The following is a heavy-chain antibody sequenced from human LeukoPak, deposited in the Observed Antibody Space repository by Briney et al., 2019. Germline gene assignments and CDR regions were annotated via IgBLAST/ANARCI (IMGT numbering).Heavy chain of an antibody. V-gene: IGHV4-34*01. CDR3: ASNSNYLYYYYYYMDV. J-gene: IGHJ6*03. D-gene: IGHD4-11*01. CDR2: ITHSGST. Sequence: PSETLSLTCAVYGGSFSGYYWSWIRQPPGKGLEWIGKITHSGSTNYNPSLKGRVTMSVDTSKNQFSLNLSSVTAADTAVYYCASNSNYLYYYYYYMDVWGKGTTVTVSS. CDR1: GGSFSGYY.